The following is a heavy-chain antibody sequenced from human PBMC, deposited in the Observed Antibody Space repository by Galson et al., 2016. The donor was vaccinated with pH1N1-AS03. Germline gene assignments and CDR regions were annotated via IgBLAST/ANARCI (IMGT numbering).Heavy chain of an antibody. CDR1: GYTFTNYD. CDR3: ARAFCSGGSCYDYFYYAVDV. V-gene: IGHV1-18*01. Sequence: SVKVSCKASGYTFTNYDINWVRQAPGQGLEWMGWISPYNGRTEYAQKLQGRVTMTTDTSTSTAYMELRSLISDDTAMYYCARAFCSGGSCYDYFYYAVDVWGQGTTVTVSS. J-gene: IGHJ6*02. D-gene: IGHD2-15*01. CDR2: ISPYNGRT.